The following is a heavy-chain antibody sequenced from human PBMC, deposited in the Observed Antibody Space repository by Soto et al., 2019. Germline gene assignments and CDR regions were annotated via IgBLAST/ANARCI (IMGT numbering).Heavy chain of an antibody. CDR2: ISGSGGST. V-gene: IGHV3-23*01. D-gene: IGHD5-18*01. CDR3: AKDESRGYSYGLLVDY. CDR1: RFPFNHHA. J-gene: IGHJ4*02. Sequence: GGFPRPLRCAPRFPFNHHAISWGRPAPGKGLEWVSAISGSGGSTYYADSVKGRFTISRDNSKNTLYLQMNSLRAEDTAVYYCAKDESRGYSYGLLVDYWGQGTLVTVSS.